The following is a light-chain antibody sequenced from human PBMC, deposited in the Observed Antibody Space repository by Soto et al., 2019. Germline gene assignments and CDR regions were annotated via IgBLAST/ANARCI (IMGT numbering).Light chain of an antibody. V-gene: IGLV2-14*02. CDR1: RSDVGSYHL. Sequence: QSVLPQPSSVSVSPGQTITISCTGTRSDVGSYHLLSWYQQHPAKAPKLMIYEVSNPPSGVSNRFSGSKSGNTASLTISGLQAEDEADYYCGSYTSSSTLNVFGTGTKVTVL. CDR3: GSYTSSSTLNV. J-gene: IGLJ1*01. CDR2: EVS.